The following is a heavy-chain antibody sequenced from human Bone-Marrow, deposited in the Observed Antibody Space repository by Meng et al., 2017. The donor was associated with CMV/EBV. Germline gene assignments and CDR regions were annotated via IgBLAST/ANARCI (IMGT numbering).Heavy chain of an antibody. CDR2: IYSGGSST. CDR1: GFTFSSYA. Sequence: GGSLRLSCAASGFTFSSYAMSWVRQAPGKGLEWVSVIYSGGSSTYYADSVKGRFTISRDNAKNSLYLQMNSLRAEDTAVYYCARDSDYDFWSGLAPNDYWGQGTRVTGSS. CDR3: ARDSDYDFWSGLAPNDY. J-gene: IGHJ4*02. D-gene: IGHD3-3*01. V-gene: IGHV3-23*03.